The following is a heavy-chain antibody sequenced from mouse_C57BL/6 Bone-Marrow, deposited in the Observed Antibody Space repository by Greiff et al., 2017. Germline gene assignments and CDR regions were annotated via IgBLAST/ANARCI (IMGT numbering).Heavy chain of an antibody. V-gene: IGHV1-7*01. CDR1: GYTFPSYW. Sequence: VQLQQSGAELAKPGASVKLSCKASGYTFPSYWMHWVKQRPGQGLEWIGYINPSSGYTKYNQKFKDKATLTADKSSSTANMQLSSLTYEDSAVYYCATYYSGDFDYWGQGTTLTVSS. D-gene: IGHD2-12*01. CDR3: ATYYSGDFDY. J-gene: IGHJ2*01. CDR2: INPSSGYT.